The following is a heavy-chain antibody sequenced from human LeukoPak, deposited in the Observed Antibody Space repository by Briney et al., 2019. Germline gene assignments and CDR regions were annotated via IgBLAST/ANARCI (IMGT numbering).Heavy chain of an antibody. CDR1: GYTFTSYD. V-gene: IGHV1-8*03. CDR3: ARCLRGSYYGDNWFDP. CDR2: MNPNSGNT. Sequence: GASVKVSCKASGYTFTSYDINWVRQATGQGLEWMGWMNPNSGNTGYAQKFQGRVTITRNTSISTAYMELSSLRSEDTAVYYCARCLRGSYYGDNWFDPWGQEPWSPSPQ. D-gene: IGHD1-26*01. J-gene: IGHJ5*02.